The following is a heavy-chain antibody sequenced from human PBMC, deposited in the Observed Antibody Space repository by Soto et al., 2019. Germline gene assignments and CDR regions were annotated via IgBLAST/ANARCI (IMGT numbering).Heavy chain of an antibody. CDR3: SREGVASRRGEVEY. J-gene: IGHJ4*02. Sequence: QVQLQESGPGLVRPSETLSLTCTVSGCSVSSGSYCWTWIRQPPGKGLEGIGCIFYNGATYYNPSLRSPLSISLHKSANQLSLTLTSVTAADTAFYYCSREGVASRRGEVEYWGRGTLVTVSS. CDR2: IFYNGAT. CDR1: GCSVSSGSYC. D-gene: IGHD6-6*01. V-gene: IGHV4-61*01.